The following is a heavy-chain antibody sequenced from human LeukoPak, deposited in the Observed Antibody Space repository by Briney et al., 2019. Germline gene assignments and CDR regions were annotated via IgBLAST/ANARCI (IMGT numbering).Heavy chain of an antibody. Sequence: PSETLSLTCAVYGGSFSGYYWSWIRQPPGKGLEWIGEINHSGSTNYNPSLKSRVTVSVDTSKNQFSLKLSSVTAADTAVYYCAKLTGILLGGYNWFDPWGQGTLVTVSS. CDR2: INHSGST. V-gene: IGHV4-34*01. CDR3: AKLTGILLGGYNWFDP. D-gene: IGHD1-20*01. J-gene: IGHJ5*02. CDR1: GGSFSGYY.